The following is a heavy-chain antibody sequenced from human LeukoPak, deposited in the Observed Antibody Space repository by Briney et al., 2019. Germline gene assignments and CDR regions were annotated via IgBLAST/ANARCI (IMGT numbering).Heavy chain of an antibody. CDR1: GFTSSSYV. Sequence: GGPLRLCCGASGFTSSSYVMHWARQTPGKGPDRPAASCHDGSNRYYADSVKRRFTISRDNSRKTVSLQMSSLGPEDTAVYYCAREGRSSSWSYYFDYWGQGTLVTVSS. CDR3: AREGRSSSWSYYFDY. CDR2: SCHDGSNR. D-gene: IGHD2-2*01. V-gene: IGHV3-33*01. J-gene: IGHJ4*02.